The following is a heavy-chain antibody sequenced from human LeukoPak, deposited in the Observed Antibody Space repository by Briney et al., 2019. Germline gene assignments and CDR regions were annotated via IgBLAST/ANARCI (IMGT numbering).Heavy chain of an antibody. J-gene: IGHJ5*02. D-gene: IGHD3-22*01. CDR3: ARDPGYYDSSGYYSNNWFDP. Sequence: GGSLRLSRAASGFTFSSYAMSWVRQAPGKGLEWVSAISGSGGSTYYADSVKGRFTISRDNSKNTLYLQMNSLRAEDTAVYYCARDPGYYDSSGYYSNNWFDPWGQGTLVTVSS. CDR1: GFTFSSYA. V-gene: IGHV3-23*01. CDR2: ISGSGGST.